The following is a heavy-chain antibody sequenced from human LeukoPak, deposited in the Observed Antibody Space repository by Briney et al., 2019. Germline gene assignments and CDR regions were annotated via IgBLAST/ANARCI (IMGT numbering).Heavy chain of an antibody. CDR2: IHPSGTT. CDR1: GFSISSGYY. D-gene: IGHD3-16*02. Sequence: SETLSLTCVVSGFSISSGYYWGWIRQPPGKGLECIGNIHPSGTTFFNSSLNSRVTMSIDTSKNQFSLKLTSVTAADTAVYYCAREVEGGIVNWGQGILVTVSS. J-gene: IGHJ4*02. V-gene: IGHV4-38-2*02. CDR3: AREVEGGIVN.